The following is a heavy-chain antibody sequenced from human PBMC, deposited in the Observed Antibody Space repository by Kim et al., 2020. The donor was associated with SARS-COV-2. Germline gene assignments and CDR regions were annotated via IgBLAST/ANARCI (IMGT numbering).Heavy chain of an antibody. D-gene: IGHD3-22*01. CDR2: IYYTGST. CDR3: ARESSAGVTMIVWMVNWFDP. J-gene: IGHJ5*02. Sequence: SETLSLTCTVSGGSISSTTYYWAWIRQPPGKGLEWIGSIYYTGSTYYNPSLQSRVTISIDTSKSQFSLKLGSLTAADTAVYYCARESSAGVTMIVWMVNWFDPWGQGTLVTVSS. V-gene: IGHV4-39*07. CDR1: GGSISSTTYY.